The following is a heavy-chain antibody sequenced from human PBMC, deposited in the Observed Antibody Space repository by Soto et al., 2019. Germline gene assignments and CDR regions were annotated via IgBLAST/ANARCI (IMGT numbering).Heavy chain of an antibody. CDR2: INPNSGGT. Sequence: ASVKVSCKASGYTFTGYYMHWVRQAPGQGLEWMGWINPNSGGTNYAQKFQGRVTMTRDTSISTAYMELSRLRSDDTAVYYCARSTGLVRYFAWDHPNAFDIWGQGTMVTVSS. V-gene: IGHV1-2*02. CDR1: GYTFTGYY. D-gene: IGHD3-9*01. J-gene: IGHJ3*02. CDR3: ARSTGLVRYFAWDHPNAFDI.